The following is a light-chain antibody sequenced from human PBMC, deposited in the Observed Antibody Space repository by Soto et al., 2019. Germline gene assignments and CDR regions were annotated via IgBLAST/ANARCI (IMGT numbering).Light chain of an antibody. CDR1: QSINIY. V-gene: IGKV1-39*01. Sequence: DIQMTQSPPSLSASVGDRVTITCRASQSINIYLNWYQQSPGKAPNLLIYGASSLQSGVPSRFSGGGSGTDFTLTISSLQPGDFATYYCQQSHTIPWTFGPGTNVEIK. J-gene: IGKJ1*01. CDR2: GAS. CDR3: QQSHTIPWT.